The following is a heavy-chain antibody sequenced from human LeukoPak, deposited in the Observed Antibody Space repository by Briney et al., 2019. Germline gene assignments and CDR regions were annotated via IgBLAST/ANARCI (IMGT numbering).Heavy chain of an antibody. Sequence: PSETLSLTCAVSGYSIRNNYYWVWIRQSPGRGLEWIGSLYHSDSAYYNTSLRSRVSMSVDTSKNQFSLTLSFVTAADTAVYYCARRHDSYYYYYIDVWGSGTTVTVSS. CDR3: ARRHDSYYYYYIDV. CDR1: GYSIRNNYY. CDR2: LYHSDSA. V-gene: IGHV4-38-2*01. J-gene: IGHJ6*03.